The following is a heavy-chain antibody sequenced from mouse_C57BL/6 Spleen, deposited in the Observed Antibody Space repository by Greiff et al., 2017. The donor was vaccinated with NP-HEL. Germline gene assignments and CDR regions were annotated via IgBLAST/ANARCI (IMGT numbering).Heavy chain of an antibody. J-gene: IGHJ4*01. D-gene: IGHD2-1*01. CDR1: GFTFTDYY. CDR2: IRNKANGYTT. V-gene: IGHV7-3*01. CDR3: ASSYGNSYYAMDY. Sequence: EVKLMESGGGLVQPGGSLSLSCAASGFTFTDYYMSWVRQPPGKALEWLGFIRNKANGYTTEYSASVKGRFTISRDNSQSILYLQMNALRAEDSATYYCASSYGNSYYAMDYWGQGTSVTVSS.